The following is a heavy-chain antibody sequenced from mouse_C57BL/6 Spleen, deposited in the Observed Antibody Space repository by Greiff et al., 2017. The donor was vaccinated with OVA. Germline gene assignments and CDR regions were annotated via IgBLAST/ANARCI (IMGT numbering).Heavy chain of an antibody. CDR1: GYTFTSYW. CDR3: ARERGNYYGSRPAWFAY. Sequence: VQLQQPGAELVKPGASVKLSCKASGYTFTSYWMQWVKQRPGQGLEWIGEIDPSDSYTNYNQKFKGKATLTVDTSSSTAYMQRSSLTSEDSAVYYCARERGNYYGSRPAWFAYWGQGTLVTVSA. J-gene: IGHJ3*01. V-gene: IGHV1-50*01. CDR2: IDPSDSYT. D-gene: IGHD1-1*01.